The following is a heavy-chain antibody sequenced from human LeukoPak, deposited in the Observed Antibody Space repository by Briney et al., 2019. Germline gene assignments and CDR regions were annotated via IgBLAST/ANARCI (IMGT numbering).Heavy chain of an antibody. J-gene: IGHJ4*02. CDR2: FDPEDGET. V-gene: IGHV1-24*01. Sequence: ASVKVSCKVSGYTLTELSMHWVRQAPGKGLEWMGGFDPEDGETIYAQKFQGRVTMTEDTSTDTAYMELSSLRSEDTAVYYCATPVPLYYGGNSYLGYWSQGTLVTVSS. D-gene: IGHD4-23*01. CDR3: ATPVPLYYGGNSYLGY. CDR1: GYTLTELS.